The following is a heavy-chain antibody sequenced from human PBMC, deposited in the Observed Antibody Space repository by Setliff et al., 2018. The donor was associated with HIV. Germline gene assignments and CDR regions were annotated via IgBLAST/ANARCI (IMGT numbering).Heavy chain of an antibody. CDR2: IVVGSGAT. J-gene: IGHJ3*02. V-gene: IGHV1-58*02. CDR3: AATKGDWDRLLDAFDI. D-gene: IGHD2-21*02. Sequence: ASVKVSCKASGFTFTSSVMQWVRQARGQSPEWMGWIVVGSGATNYAQKFQERVTITRDMSTRTAYMEMSSLKYEDTAVYYCAATKGDWDRLLDAFDIWGQGTMVTVSS. CDR1: GFTFTSSV.